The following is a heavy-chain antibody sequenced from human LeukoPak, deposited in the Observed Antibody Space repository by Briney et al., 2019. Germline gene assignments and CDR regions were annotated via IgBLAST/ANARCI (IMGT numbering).Heavy chain of an antibody. J-gene: IGHJ4*02. V-gene: IGHV3-30*02. CDR2: IRLDGSNT. Sequence: GGSLRLSCAASGFTFSKHGMRWVRQAPGKGLEWVAFIRLDGSNTYYADSVKGRFTISRDNSKNTVDLQMNSLRTEDTAIYYCSKDINSYCRGDCSDYWGQGTLVIVSS. CDR3: SKDINSYCRGDCSDY. CDR1: GFTFSKHG. D-gene: IGHD2-15*01.